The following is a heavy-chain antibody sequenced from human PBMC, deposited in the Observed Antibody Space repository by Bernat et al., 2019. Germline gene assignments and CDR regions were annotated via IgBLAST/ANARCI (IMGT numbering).Heavy chain of an antibody. CDR3: ARRQRYYYGSGDAYYFDY. D-gene: IGHD3-10*01. J-gene: IGHJ4*02. Sequence: QLQLQESGLGLVKPSETLSLTCTVSGGSISSSSYYWGWIRQPPGKGLEWIGSIYYSGSTYYNPSLKSRVTISVDTSKNQFSLKLSSVTAADTAVYYCARRQRYYYGSGDAYYFDYWGQGTLVTVSS. CDR2: IYYSGST. CDR1: GGSISSSSYY. V-gene: IGHV4-39*01.